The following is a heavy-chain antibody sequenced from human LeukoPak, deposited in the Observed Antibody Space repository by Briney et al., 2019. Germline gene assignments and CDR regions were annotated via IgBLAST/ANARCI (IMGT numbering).Heavy chain of an antibody. D-gene: IGHD3-10*01. Sequence: PGGSLRLSCAASGFTVSNYAMYWVRQAPVKGLEWVAVISYDGSNKYYADSVKGRFTISRDNSKNTLYLQMDSLGAEDTAVGYCAREGRYYCSAIYPYYFDYWGQGTLVTVSS. J-gene: IGHJ4*02. CDR1: GFTVSNYA. CDR2: ISYDGSNK. CDR3: AREGRYYCSAIYPYYFDY. V-gene: IGHV3-30-3*01.